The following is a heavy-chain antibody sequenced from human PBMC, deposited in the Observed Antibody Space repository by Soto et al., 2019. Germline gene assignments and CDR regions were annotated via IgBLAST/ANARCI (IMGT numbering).Heavy chain of an antibody. V-gene: IGHV4-30-4*01. Sequence: QVQLQESGPGLVKPSQTLSLTCTVSGGSISSGDYYWSRIRQPPGKGLEWIGYIYYSGSTYYNPSLKSRVTISVDTSKTQFSLKLSSVTAADTAVYYCARELKLRRNYYGMDVWGQGTTVTVSS. D-gene: IGHD1-7*01. CDR3: ARELKLRRNYYGMDV. CDR1: GGSISSGDYY. J-gene: IGHJ6*02. CDR2: IYYSGST.